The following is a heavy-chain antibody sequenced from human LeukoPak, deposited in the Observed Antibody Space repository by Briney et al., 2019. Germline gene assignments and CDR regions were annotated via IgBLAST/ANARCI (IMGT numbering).Heavy chain of an antibody. D-gene: IGHD3-22*01. Sequence: GESLKISCKASVYLFTSYYIGWVRQMPGKGLEWMGIIYPADSTTEYSPSFQGQVTISADKSTNTAYLQWGSLKASDTAMYYCARRGYNYGISGYYYYFDHWGQGTLVTVSS. CDR2: IYPADSTT. J-gene: IGHJ4*02. CDR1: VYLFTSYY. V-gene: IGHV5-51*01. CDR3: ARRGYNYGISGYYYYFDH.